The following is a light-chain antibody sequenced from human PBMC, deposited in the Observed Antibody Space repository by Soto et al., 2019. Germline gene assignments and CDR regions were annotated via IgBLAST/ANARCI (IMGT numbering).Light chain of an antibody. CDR2: DVS. CDR1: QGVTTN. Sequence: EIVLTPSPAFLSVSPGERVSLSSRAGQGVTTNFAWYQQKSGQSPRLLIYDVSTRATGVPARFSGTGSETDFTLTISGLQSEDSAVYFCQQYNNWPFSFGQGTKVDIK. J-gene: IGKJ1*01. CDR3: QQYNNWPFS. V-gene: IGKV3-15*01.